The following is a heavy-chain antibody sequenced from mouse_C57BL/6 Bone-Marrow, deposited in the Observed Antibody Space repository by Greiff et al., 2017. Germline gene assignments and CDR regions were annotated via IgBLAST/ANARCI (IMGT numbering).Heavy chain of an antibody. CDR3: APDYYGSSSWFAY. CDR2: IDPANGNT. D-gene: IGHD1-1*01. V-gene: IGHV14-3*01. J-gene: IGHJ3*01. CDR1: GFNIKNTY. Sequence: EVQLQQSVAELVRPGASVKLSCTASGFNIKNTYMHWVKQRPEQGLAWIGRIDPANGNTKYAPKFQGKATITADTSSNTAYLQLSSLTSEDTAIYYCAPDYYGSSSWFAYWGQGTLVTVSA.